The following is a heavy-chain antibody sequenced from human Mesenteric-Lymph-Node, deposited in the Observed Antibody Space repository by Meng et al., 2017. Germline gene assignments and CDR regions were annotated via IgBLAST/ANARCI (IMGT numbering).Heavy chain of an antibody. V-gene: IGHV3-74*01. CDR3: LPSMDRGPIAFYYYGMDV. D-gene: IGHD3-10*01. J-gene: IGHJ6*02. Sequence: GESLKISCAASGFTFSSYWMHWVRQAPGKGLVWVSRINSDGSSTSYADSVKGRFTISRDNAKNTLYLQMNSLRVEDTAVYYRLPSMDRGPIAFYYYGMDVWGQGTMVTVSS. CDR2: INSDGSST. CDR1: GFTFSSYW.